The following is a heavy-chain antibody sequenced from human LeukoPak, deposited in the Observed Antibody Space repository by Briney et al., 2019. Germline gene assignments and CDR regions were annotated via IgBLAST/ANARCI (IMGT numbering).Heavy chain of an antibody. CDR3: AKDYSSGWYRGWGAYAFDI. Sequence: PGRSLRLSCAASGFTFDDYAMHWVRQAPGKGLEWVSGISWNSGSIGYADSVKGRFSISRDNAKNSLYLQMNSLRAEDTALYYCAKDYSSGWYRGWGAYAFDIWGQGTMVTVSS. CDR2: ISWNSGSI. CDR1: GFTFDDYA. D-gene: IGHD6-19*01. J-gene: IGHJ3*02. V-gene: IGHV3-9*01.